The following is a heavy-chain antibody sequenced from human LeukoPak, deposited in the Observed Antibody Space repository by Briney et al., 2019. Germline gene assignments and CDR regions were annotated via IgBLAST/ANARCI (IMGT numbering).Heavy chain of an antibody. CDR3: ARDVGYGDYPSYGMDV. CDR2: INPSGGST. J-gene: IGHJ6*02. Sequence: ASVKVSCKASGYTFTSYYMHWVRQAPGQGLEWMGIINPSGGSTSYAQKFQGRVTMTRDTSTSTVYKELSSLRSEDTAVYYCARDVGYGDYPSYGMDVWGQGTTVTVSS. V-gene: IGHV1-46*01. CDR1: GYTFTSYY. D-gene: IGHD4-17*01.